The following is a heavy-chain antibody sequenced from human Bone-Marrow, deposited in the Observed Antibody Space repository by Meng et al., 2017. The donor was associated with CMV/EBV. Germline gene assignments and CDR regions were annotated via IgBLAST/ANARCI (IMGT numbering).Heavy chain of an antibody. CDR1: GFSLSTSGVG. CDR2: IYWNDDK. J-gene: IGHJ4*02. V-gene: IGHV2-5*01. Sequence: SGPTLVKPTQTLTLTCTFSGFSLSTSGVGVGWIRQPPGKALEWLALIYWNDDKRYSPSLKSRLTITKDTSKNQVVLTMTNMDPVDTATYYCAHRVGIAVAGNFDYWGQGTLVPVSS. CDR3: AHRVGIAVAGNFDY. D-gene: IGHD6-19*01.